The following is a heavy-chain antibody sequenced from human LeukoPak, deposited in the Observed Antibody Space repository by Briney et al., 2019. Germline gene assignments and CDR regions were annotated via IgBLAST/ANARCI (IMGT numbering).Heavy chain of an antibody. J-gene: IGHJ5*02. Sequence: PSETLCLTCAVYVGSFSGYYWSWMRHPPGRGLEWVGEINHSGSTNYNTSLTSRVTISVDTSKNQFSLMLSSVTAAETAVYYCARGRDMVRGNWFDTWGQGTLVTVSS. CDR2: INHSGST. CDR3: ARGRDMVRGNWFDT. CDR1: VGSFSGYY. D-gene: IGHD3-10*01. V-gene: IGHV4-34*01.